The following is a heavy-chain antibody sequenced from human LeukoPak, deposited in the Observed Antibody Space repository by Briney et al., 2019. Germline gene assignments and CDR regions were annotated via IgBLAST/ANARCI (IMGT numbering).Heavy chain of an antibody. CDR1: GFTVSSNY. Sequence: GGSLRLSCAASGFTVSSNYINWVRQAPGKGLEWVSVLYSGGDTYYADSVKGRFTVSRDNSKNTLYLQMNNLRAEDTAVYYCANVKANPRPLDYWGQGTLVTVSS. CDR2: LYSGGDT. V-gene: IGHV3-53*01. J-gene: IGHJ4*02. CDR3: ANVKANPRPLDY.